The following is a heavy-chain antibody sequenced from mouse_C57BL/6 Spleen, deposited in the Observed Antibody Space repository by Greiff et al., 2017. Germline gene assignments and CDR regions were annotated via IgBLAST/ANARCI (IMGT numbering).Heavy chain of an antibody. CDR3: ASSLTTVVARAWFAY. CDR1: GYTFTSYW. J-gene: IGHJ3*01. V-gene: IGHV1-55*01. CDR2: ICPGSGST. Sequence: VQLQQPGAELVKPGASVKMSCKASGYTFTSYWITWVKQRPGQGLEWIGDICPGSGSTNYNEKFKSKATLTVDTSSSTAYMQLSSLTSEDSAVYYCASSLTTVVARAWFAYWGQGTLVTVSA. D-gene: IGHD1-1*01.